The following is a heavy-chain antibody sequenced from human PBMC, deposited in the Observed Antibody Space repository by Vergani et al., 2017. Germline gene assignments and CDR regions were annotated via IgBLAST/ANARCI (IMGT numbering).Heavy chain of an antibody. J-gene: IGHJ4*02. V-gene: IGHV5-51*01. CDR3: ARHTTYTDS. CDR1: EYSFDNYW. CDR2: IYPADSDT. Sequence: EVELVQSGPEMRKPGASLKISCKGSEYSFDNYWIGSVRQMPGKGLEWMVIIYPADSDTRYSPSFQGQVTISADKSISTAFLQWDSLKASDTALYYCARHTTYTDSWGQGTLVTVSS. D-gene: IGHD1-1*01.